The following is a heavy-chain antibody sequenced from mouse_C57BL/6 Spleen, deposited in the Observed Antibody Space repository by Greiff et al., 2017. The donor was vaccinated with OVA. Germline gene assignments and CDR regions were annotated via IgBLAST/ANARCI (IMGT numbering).Heavy chain of an antibody. V-gene: IGHV1-55*01. CDR3: AREEVYYGNYPAWFAY. CDR2: IYPGSGST. J-gene: IGHJ3*01. CDR1: GYTFTSYW. Sequence: QVQLQQPGAELVKPGASVKMSCKASGYTFTSYWITWVKQRPGQGLEWIGDIYPGSGSTNYNEKFKSKATLTVDTSSSTAYMQLSSLTSEDSAVYYCAREEVYYGNYPAWFAYWGQGTLGTVSA. D-gene: IGHD2-1*01.